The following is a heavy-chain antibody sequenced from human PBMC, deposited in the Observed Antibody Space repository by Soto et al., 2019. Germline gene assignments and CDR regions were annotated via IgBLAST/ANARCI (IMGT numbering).Heavy chain of an antibody. J-gene: IGHJ5*01. Sequence: QVQLVQSGAEVKKPGSSVKVSCKASGGTFSSYTISWVRQAPGQGLEWMGRIIPILGIANYAKKFQGRVPINADKYTSIAYTELSSVGAEDNYGHYYAPSYRGGWLDYWGHGTVFTAS. CDR1: GGTFSSYT. CDR2: IIPILGIA. D-gene: IGHD2-15*01. V-gene: IGHV1-69*02. CDR3: APSYRGGWLDY.